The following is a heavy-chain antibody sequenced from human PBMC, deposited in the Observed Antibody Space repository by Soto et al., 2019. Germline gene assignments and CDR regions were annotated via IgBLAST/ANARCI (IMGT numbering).Heavy chain of an antibody. CDR2: IIPIFGTA. V-gene: IGHV1-69*01. CDR1: GGTISSYA. Sequence: QVQLVQSGAEVKKPGSSVKVSCKASGGTISSYAISWVRQAPGQGLEWMGGIIPIFGTANYAQKFQGRVTITADESTSTAYMELSSLRSEDTAVYYCARVIGIAAAGFGWFDPWGQGTLVTVSS. CDR3: ARVIGIAAAGFGWFDP. J-gene: IGHJ5*02. D-gene: IGHD6-13*01.